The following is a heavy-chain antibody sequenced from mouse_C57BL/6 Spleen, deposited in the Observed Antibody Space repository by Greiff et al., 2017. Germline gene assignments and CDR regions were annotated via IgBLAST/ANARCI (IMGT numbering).Heavy chain of an antibody. CDR2: FTIYSNAT. CDR1: YFAFMASA. Sequence: LQQSGAELVRPGSSVKLSCKDSYFAFMASAMHWVKQRPGHGLEWIGSFTIYSNATDYSENFKGKATLTANTSSSTAYMELSSLTSEDSAVDYCARSYYYGSSYYGMDYWGQGTLVTVSA. D-gene: IGHD1-1*01. J-gene: IGHJ4*01. CDR3: ARSYYYGSSYYGMDY. V-gene: IGHV1-49*01.